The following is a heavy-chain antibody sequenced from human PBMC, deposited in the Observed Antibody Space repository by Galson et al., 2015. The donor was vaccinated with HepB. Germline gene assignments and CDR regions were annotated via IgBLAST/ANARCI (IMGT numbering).Heavy chain of an antibody. J-gene: IGHJ4*02. CDR2: ISAYNGNT. CDR3: ARISDGDDSSGYFDY. D-gene: IGHD3-22*01. Sequence: SVKVSCKASGYTFTSYGISWVRQAPGQGLEWMGWISAYNGNTNYAQKLQGRVTMTTDTSTSTAYMELRSLRSDDTAVYYCARISDGDDSSGYFDYWGQGTLVTVSS. CDR1: GYTFTSYG. V-gene: IGHV1-18*04.